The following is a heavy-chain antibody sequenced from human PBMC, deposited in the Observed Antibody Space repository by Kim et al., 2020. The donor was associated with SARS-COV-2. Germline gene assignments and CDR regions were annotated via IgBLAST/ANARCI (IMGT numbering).Heavy chain of an antibody. CDR2: ISSSSSYK. V-gene: IGHV3-11*05. CDR3: ARDSSYYYDSSGNPDY. J-gene: IGHJ4*02. D-gene: IGHD3-22*01. Sequence: GGSLRLSCAASGFTFSDYYMSWIRQAPGKGLEWVSYISSSSSYKNYADSVKGRFTISRDNAKNSLYLQMNSLRAEDTAVYYCARDSSYYYDSSGNPDYWGQGTLVTVSS. CDR1: GFTFSDYY.